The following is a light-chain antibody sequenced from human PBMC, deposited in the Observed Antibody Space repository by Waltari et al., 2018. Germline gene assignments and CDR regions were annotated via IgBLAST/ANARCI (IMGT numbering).Light chain of an antibody. CDR3: QQCASSPLT. Sequence: EIVLTQSPGILSLSPGERATLSCRASKSVGNNYLTWYQQNPGQAPRLLIYDASSRATGIPDRFSGSGSGTDFTLTINRLEPEDFAVYYCQQCASSPLTFGGGTKMEIK. CDR1: KSVGNNY. V-gene: IGKV3-20*01. CDR2: DAS. J-gene: IGKJ4*01.